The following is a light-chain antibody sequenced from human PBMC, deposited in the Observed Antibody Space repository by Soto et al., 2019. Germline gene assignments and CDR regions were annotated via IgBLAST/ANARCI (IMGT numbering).Light chain of an antibody. J-gene: IGKJ1*01. CDR1: QSLGSY. CDR3: QQYAGSPQT. V-gene: IGKV3-20*01. CDR2: DAS. Sequence: ETVLTQSPATLSLSPGERATLSCRASQSLGSYLAWYQQKPGQAPRLLIYDASTRATGVPARFSGSGSGTDFTLTISRRGPEDFAVYYCQQYAGSPQTFGQGTKVDIK.